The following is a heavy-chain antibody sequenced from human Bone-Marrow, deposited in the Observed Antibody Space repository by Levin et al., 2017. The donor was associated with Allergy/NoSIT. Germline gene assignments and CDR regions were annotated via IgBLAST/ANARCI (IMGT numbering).Heavy chain of an antibody. J-gene: IGHJ4*02. CDR2: VDPRDSST. Sequence: RAGGSLRLSCKGSPYTFTDYWITWVRQMPGKGLEWMGRVDPRDSSTKYSPSFHGHVTISADKSISTAYLQWSSLKASATAIYYCARHGLGNKCWFYFDYWGQGTLVTVSS. CDR1: PYTFTDYW. D-gene: IGHD3-9*01. CDR3: ARHGLGNKCWFYFDY. V-gene: IGHV5-10-1*01.